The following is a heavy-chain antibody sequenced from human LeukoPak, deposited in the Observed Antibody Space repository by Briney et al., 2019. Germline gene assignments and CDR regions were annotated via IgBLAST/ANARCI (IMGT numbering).Heavy chain of an antibody. J-gene: IGHJ3*02. CDR1: GLHLSSNY. CDR2: IYSCGST. CDR3: AGAHGRYCSSTSCRTDDAFDI. Sequence: GGSLRLSCAASGLHLSSNYMSSVREAPGKGVEVVSVIYSCGSTYYAASVKGRFTIFRDISKNTLYLQMNSLRAEDTAVYCCAGAHGRYCSSTSCRTDDAFDIWGQGTMVTVSS. V-gene: IGHV3-66*03. D-gene: IGHD2-2*01.